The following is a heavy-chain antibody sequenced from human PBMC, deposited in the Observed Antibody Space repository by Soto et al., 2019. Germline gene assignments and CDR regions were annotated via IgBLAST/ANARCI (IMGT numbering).Heavy chain of an antibody. D-gene: IGHD3-10*01. CDR2: IDGSGTTK. V-gene: IGHV3-48*03. Sequence: EVRLLESGGGLVQPGGSLRLSCGVSGFTFNDFEMNWVRQAPGKGLEWLAYIDGSGTTKKYADSVRGRFTISTDNPNNSLFLQMSSLSAADTAIYYCARGFGRFNYWGQGTLVSVSS. CDR1: GFTFNDFE. J-gene: IGHJ4*02. CDR3: ARGFGRFNY.